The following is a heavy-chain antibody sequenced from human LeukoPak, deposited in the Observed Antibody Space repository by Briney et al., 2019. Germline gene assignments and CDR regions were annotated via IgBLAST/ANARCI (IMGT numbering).Heavy chain of an antibody. D-gene: IGHD3/OR15-3a*01. CDR1: GGTFSSYA. Sequence: ASVKVSCKASGGTFSSYAISWVRQAPGQGLEWMGGIISIFGTANYAQKFQGRVTITADESTSTAYMELSSLRSEDTAVYYCARGQPVYEDFWTPEYFQHWGQGTLVTVSS. J-gene: IGHJ1*01. CDR2: IISIFGTA. CDR3: ARGQPVYEDFWTPEYFQH. V-gene: IGHV1-69*13.